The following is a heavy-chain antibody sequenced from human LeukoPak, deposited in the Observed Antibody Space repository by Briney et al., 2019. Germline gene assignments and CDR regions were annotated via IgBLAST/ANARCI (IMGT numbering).Heavy chain of an antibody. CDR2: IRYDGSNK. V-gene: IGHV3-30*02. CDR1: GFTFSSYG. CDR3: SVVVVVVAATQVDY. J-gene: IGHJ4*02. Sequence: PGGSLGLSCAASGFTFSSYGMHWVRQAPGKGLEWVAFIRYDGSNKYYADSVKGRFTISRDNSKNTLYLQMNSLRAEDTAVYYCSVVVVVVAATQVDYWGQGTLVTVSS. D-gene: IGHD2-15*01.